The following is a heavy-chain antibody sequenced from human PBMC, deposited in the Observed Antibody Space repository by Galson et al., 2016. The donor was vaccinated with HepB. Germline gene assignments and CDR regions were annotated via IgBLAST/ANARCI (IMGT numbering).Heavy chain of an antibody. D-gene: IGHD3-16*01. J-gene: IGHJ6*02. CDR3: SKDQNTGTGGSYYGMDV. CDR1: GFTFDDYA. Sequence: SLRLSCAVSGFTFDDYAMHWVRQAPGKGLEWVSSISWNGGSIGYADSVKGRFTISRDNAKRSLYLQMNSLRAEDTALYYCSKDQNTGTGGSYYGMDVWGQGTTVTVSS. V-gene: IGHV3-9*01. CDR2: ISWNGGSI.